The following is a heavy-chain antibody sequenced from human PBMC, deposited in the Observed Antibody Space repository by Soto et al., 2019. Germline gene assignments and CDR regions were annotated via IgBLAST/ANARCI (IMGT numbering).Heavy chain of an antibody. CDR2: IYYSGST. CDR1: GGSISSSSYY. V-gene: IGHV4-39*07. D-gene: IGHD2-21*02. Sequence: PSETLSLTCTVSGGSISSSSYYWGWIRQPPGKGLEWIGSIYYSGSTYYNPSLKSRVTISVDTSKNQFSLKLSSVTAADTAVYYCARGRIVVVTAMYFQHWGQGTLVTVFS. J-gene: IGHJ1*01. CDR3: ARGRIVVVTAMYFQH.